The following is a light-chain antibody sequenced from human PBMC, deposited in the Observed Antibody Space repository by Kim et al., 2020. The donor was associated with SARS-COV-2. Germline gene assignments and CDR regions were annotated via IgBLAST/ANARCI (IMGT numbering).Light chain of an antibody. Sequence: QSALTQPASVSGSPGQSITISCTGTSSDVGGYNYVSWYQQHPGKAPKLMIYDVSNRPSGVSNRFSGSKSGNTASLTISGLQAEDEADYYCSSYTSSSPFVVFGRGTPLTFL. CDR2: DVS. CDR3: SSYTSSSPFVV. CDR1: SSDVGGYNY. V-gene: IGLV2-14*03. J-gene: IGLJ2*01.